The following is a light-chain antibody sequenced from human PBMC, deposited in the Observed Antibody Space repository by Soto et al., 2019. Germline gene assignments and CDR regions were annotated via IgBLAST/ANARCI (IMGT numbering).Light chain of an antibody. CDR1: QRVSGSS. Sequence: VLTQSPGSLSLSPGDRATLSCRASQRVSGSSLAWYQQKPGQAPRLLIYGGSNRATGVPDRFSGSGSGADFTLTISRVEPEDFAVYHCQQYGNSPSFGQGTKVDIK. CDR2: GGS. J-gene: IGKJ2*01. V-gene: IGKV3-20*01. CDR3: QQYGNSPS.